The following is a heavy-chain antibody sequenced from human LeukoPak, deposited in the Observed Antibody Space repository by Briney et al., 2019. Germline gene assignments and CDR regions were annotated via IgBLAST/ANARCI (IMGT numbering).Heavy chain of an antibody. CDR2: ISGSGDRT. D-gene: IGHD1-26*01. CDR3: AKDPTVWELPDY. J-gene: IGHJ4*02. CDR1: GFTFSSYA. V-gene: IGHV3-23*01. Sequence: PGGSLRLSCAASGFTFSSYAMSWVRQAPGKGLEWVSAISGSGDRTYYADSVKGRFTISRDNSKNTLYLQMNSLRADDTAVYYCAKDPTVWELPDYWGQGTLVTVSS.